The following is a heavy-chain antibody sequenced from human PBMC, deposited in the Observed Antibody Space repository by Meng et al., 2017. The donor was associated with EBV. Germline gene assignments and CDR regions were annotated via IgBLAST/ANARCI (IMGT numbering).Heavy chain of an antibody. D-gene: IGHD5-24*01. CDR3: ARGRWLQPGSYFDY. V-gene: IGHV4-34*01. Sequence: LQSLAAGSLKSSDALSFTCAFCGGSFSGYHGSWIRQPPGKGLEWIGEINHSGSTNYNPSLKSRVTISVDTSKNQFSLKLSSVTAADTAVYYCARGRWLQPGSYFDYWGQGTLVTVSS. CDR2: INHSGST. CDR1: GGSFSGYH. J-gene: IGHJ4*02.